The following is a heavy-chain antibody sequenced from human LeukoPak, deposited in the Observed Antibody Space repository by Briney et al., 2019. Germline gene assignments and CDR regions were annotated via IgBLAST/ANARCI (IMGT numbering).Heavy chain of an antibody. V-gene: IGHV3-7*01. CDR3: AKGGYSYDSSGHNYFDY. Sequence: PGGSLRLSCAASGFTFSSYWMGWVRQAPGKGLEWVANIKQDGSEKYYVDSVKGRFTISRDNAKNSLYLQMNSLRAEDTAVYYCAKGGYSYDSSGHNYFDYWGQGTLVTVSS. CDR2: IKQDGSEK. D-gene: IGHD3-22*01. J-gene: IGHJ4*02. CDR1: GFTFSSYW.